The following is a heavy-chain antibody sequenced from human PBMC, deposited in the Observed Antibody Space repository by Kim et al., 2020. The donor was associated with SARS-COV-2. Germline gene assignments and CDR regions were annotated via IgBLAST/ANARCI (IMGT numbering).Heavy chain of an antibody. Sequence: DSVGGRFTISRDNSRNTVYFQMTSLRAEDTAVYYCARLGPVTANYYYGMDVWGQGTTVTVSS. CDR3: ARLGPVTANYYYGMDV. J-gene: IGHJ6*02. D-gene: IGHD2-21*02. V-gene: IGHV3-53*01.